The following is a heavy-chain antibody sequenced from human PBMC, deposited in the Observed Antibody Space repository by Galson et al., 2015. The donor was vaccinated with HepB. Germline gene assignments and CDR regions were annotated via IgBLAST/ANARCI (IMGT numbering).Heavy chain of an antibody. CDR1: GGTFSSYA. J-gene: IGHJ4*02. Sequence: SVTVSCKASGGTFSSYAISWVRQAPGQGLEWMGGIIPIFGTANYAQKFQGRVTITADKSTSTAYMELSSLRSEDTAVYYCARGKDDSSGYPDYWGQGTLVTVSS. CDR2: IIPIFGTA. V-gene: IGHV1-69*06. D-gene: IGHD3-22*01. CDR3: ARGKDDSSGYPDY.